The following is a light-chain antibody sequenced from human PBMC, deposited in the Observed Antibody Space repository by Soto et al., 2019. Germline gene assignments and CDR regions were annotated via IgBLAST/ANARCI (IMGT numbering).Light chain of an antibody. J-gene: IGLJ2*01. V-gene: IGLV2-14*01. CDR3: SSYTSSSTQMV. CDR1: SSDVGAYNY. CDR2: DVI. Sequence: QSALTQPASVSGSPGQSITISCTGTSSDVGAYNYVSWYQQNPGKAPKLMIYDVINRPLGVSNRFSGSKSGNTASLTISGLQAEDEADYYCSSYTSSSTQMVFGGWTKLTVL.